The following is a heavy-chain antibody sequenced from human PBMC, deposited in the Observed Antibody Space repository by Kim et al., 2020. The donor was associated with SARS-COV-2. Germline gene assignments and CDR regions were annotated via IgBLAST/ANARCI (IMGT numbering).Heavy chain of an antibody. Sequence: GGSLRLSCAASGFTFSSYGMHWVRQAPGKGLEWVAVISYDGSNKYYADSVKGRFTISRDNSKNTLYLQMNSLRAEDTAVYYCIEGTYDYWGQGTLVTVSS. V-gene: IGHV3-30*03. CDR3: IEGTYDY. CDR2: ISYDGSNK. J-gene: IGHJ4*02. CDR1: GFTFSSYG. D-gene: IGHD3-10*01.